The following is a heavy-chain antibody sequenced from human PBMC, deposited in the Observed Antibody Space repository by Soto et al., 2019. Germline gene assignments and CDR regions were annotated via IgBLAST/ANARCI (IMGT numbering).Heavy chain of an antibody. CDR1: GFTFSSYA. CDR2: ISGSDGST. J-gene: IGHJ4*02. CDR3: AKGISGYNAPLDH. D-gene: IGHD1-20*01. V-gene: IGHV3-23*01. Sequence: EVQLLESGGGSIQPGGSLRLSCSASGFTFSSYAMNWVRQAPGKGLEWVSVISGSDGSTYYADSVKGRFTISRDNSKNTLYVQMNSLRAEDTAVYYCAKGISGYNAPLDHWGQGTRVTVSS.